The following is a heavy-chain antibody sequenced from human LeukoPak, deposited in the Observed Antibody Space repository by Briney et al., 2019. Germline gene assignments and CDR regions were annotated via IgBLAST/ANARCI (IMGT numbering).Heavy chain of an antibody. D-gene: IGHD6-19*01. Sequence: TGRSLRLSCTASGFTFGDYAMSWVRQAPGKGLEWVGFIRSKAYGGTTEYAASAKGRFTISRDDSKSIAHLQMNSLKTEDTAVYYCTRGSSGRPFDYWGQGTLVTVSS. CDR1: GFTFGDYA. CDR2: IRSKAYGGTT. J-gene: IGHJ4*02. CDR3: TRGSSGRPFDY. V-gene: IGHV3-49*04.